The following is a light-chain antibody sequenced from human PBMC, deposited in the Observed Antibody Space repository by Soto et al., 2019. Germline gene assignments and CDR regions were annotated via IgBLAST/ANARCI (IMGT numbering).Light chain of an antibody. CDR1: SSDVGGYDY. Sequence: QSALTQPASVSGSPGQSVTIPCTGTSSDVGGYDYVSWYQHHPGKAPKLVIYDVTYRPSGVSDRFSGSKSANTASLTISGLQAEDEADYYCSSYTSSSTYVFGTRTKVTVL. J-gene: IGLJ1*01. V-gene: IGLV2-14*01. CDR2: DVT. CDR3: SSYTSSSTYV.